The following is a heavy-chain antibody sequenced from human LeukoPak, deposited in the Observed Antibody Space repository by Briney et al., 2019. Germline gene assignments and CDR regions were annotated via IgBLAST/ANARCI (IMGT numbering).Heavy chain of an antibody. CDR1: GFTVRSNY. CDR3: AKSGILGTYYFDY. Sequence: GGSLRLSCAASGFTVRSNYTSWVRQAPGKGLEWVSAISGSGGSTYYADSVKGRFTISRDNSKNTLYLQMNSLRAEDTAVYYCAKSGILGTYYFDYWGQGTLVTVSS. D-gene: IGHD2-15*01. V-gene: IGHV3-23*01. CDR2: ISGSGGST. J-gene: IGHJ4*02.